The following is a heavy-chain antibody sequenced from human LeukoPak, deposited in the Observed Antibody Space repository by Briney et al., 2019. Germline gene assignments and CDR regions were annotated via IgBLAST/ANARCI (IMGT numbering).Heavy chain of an antibody. CDR2: ISGSGGRT. J-gene: IGHJ4*02. CDR1: GFTFSSYD. D-gene: IGHD6-13*01. CDR3: AEGQYSSSWYPPDLDY. V-gene: IGHV3-23*01. Sequence: PGGSLRLSCAASGFTFSSYDMNWVRQAPGKGLEWVSSISGSGGRTDYADSVKGRFTISRDNSKNTLYLQMNSLRAEDTAIYYCAEGQYSSSWYPPDLDYWGQGTLVTVSS.